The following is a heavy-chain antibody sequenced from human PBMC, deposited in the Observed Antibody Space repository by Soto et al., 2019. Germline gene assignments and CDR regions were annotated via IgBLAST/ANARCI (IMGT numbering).Heavy chain of an antibody. Sequence: GGSLRLSCAASGFTFSSYEMNWVRQAPGKGLEWVSYISSSGSTIYYADSVKGRFTISRDNAKNSLYLQMNSLRAEDTAVYYCARDIRKGDYYYYYGMDVWGQGTTVTVSS. V-gene: IGHV3-48*03. CDR3: ARDIRKGDYYYYYGMDV. J-gene: IGHJ6*02. CDR2: ISSSGSTI. CDR1: GFTFSSYE.